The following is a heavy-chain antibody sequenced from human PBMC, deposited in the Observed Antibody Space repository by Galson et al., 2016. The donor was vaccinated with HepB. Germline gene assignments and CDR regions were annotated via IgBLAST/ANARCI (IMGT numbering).Heavy chain of an antibody. CDR1: GFTFSRYG. CDR2: ISYDGSNK. J-gene: IGHJ4*02. CDR3: AKAPRSLSCSGGTCYSGFDS. D-gene: IGHD2-15*01. V-gene: IGHV3-30*18. Sequence: SLRLSCAASGFTFSRYGMHWVRQAPGKGLEWVAVISYDGSNKYYADSVKGRFTISRDNSKNTLFLQMNSLRAEDTAVYNCAKAPRSLSCSGGTCYSGFDSWDQVTLVTVSS.